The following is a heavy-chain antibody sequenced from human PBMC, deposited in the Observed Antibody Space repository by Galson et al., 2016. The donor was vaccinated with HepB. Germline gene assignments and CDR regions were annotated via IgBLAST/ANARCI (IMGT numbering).Heavy chain of an antibody. J-gene: IGHJ4*02. V-gene: IGHV3-23*01. D-gene: IGHD3-22*01. CDR1: GFTFSSYA. Sequence: SLRLSCAASGFTFSSYAMRWVRQAPGKGLEWVSGISGSGGSTNYGDSVRGRFTISRDNSRNTVYVQINSLRAEETAIYYCTMISWSTSSGFGFWGQGTRVTVSS. CDR3: TMISWSTSSGFGF. CDR2: ISGSGGST.